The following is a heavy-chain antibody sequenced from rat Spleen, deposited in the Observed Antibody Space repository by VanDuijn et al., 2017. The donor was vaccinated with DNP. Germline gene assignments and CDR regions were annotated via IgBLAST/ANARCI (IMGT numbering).Heavy chain of an antibody. CDR1: GYTFTSYY. CDR2: INTGSGGT. V-gene: IGHV1-43*01. CDR3: ARRRLPYWYFDF. D-gene: IGHD1-4*01. Sequence: QIQLQQSGIELAKPGSSVKISCKASGYTFTSYYISWIKQTTGQGLEYIGYINTGSGGTNYNEKFRGKATLTVDTSSNTAFMQLSSLTPDDSAVYYCARRRLPYWYFDFWGPGTMVTVSS. J-gene: IGHJ1*01.